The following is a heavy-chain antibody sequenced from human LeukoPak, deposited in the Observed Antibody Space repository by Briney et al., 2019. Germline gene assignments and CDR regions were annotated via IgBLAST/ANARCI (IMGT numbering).Heavy chain of an antibody. CDR3: ARLEVGDIVVVPAAETYYFDY. CDR1: GRSTSSSSYY. CDR2: TYDSGST. D-gene: IGHD2-2*01. V-gene: IGHV4-39*01. Sequence: PSETMSLTCTVSGRSTSSSSYYWGWIRQPPGRGLEGIGLTYDSGSTYPNPPLKNRVNISVDTAKNKSSLKLSSVTAADTAVYYCARLEVGDIVVVPAAETYYFDYWGQGTLVTVSS. J-gene: IGHJ4*02.